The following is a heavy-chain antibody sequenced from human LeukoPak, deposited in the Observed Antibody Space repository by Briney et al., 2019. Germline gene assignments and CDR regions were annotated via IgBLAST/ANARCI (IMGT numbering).Heavy chain of an antibody. CDR2: MYPGDSDS. CDR1: GYSFTSFW. J-gene: IGHJ3*02. CDR3: ARSHSSSVAWAFDI. Sequence: GESLKISCKGSGYSFTSFWIGWVRQMPGKGLEWMGIMYPGDSDSTYSPSFQGQVTISADKSINTAYLQWSSLKASDTAIYYCARSHSSSVAWAFDIWGQGTMVTVSS. V-gene: IGHV5-51*01. D-gene: IGHD2-2*01.